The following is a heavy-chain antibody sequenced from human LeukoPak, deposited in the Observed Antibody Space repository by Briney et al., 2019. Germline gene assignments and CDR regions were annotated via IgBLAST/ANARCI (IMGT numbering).Heavy chain of an antibody. D-gene: IGHD6-19*01. CDR1: GFTFSSYW. CDR3: ARDLAYSSGWLWGYDY. CDR2: INSDGSST. V-gene: IGHV3-74*01. J-gene: IGHJ4*02. Sequence: GGSLRLSCAASGFTFSSYWMHWVRQAPGKGLVWVSRINSDGSSTSYADSVKGRFTISRDNAKNTLYLQMNSLRAEDTAVYHCARDLAYSSGWLWGYDYWGQGTLVTVSS.